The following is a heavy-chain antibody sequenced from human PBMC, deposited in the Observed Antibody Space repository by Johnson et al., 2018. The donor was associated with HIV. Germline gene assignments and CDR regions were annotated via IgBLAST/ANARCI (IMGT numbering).Heavy chain of an antibody. J-gene: IGHJ3*02. Sequence: VQLVESGGALVQPGGSLRLSCAASGFTFSNYAMSWVRQAPGKGLEWVSLISWDGGSTYYGDSVKGRFTVSRDISKNSLYLQMNSLRTEDTALYYCAKGGDTTGYESFDIWPRDNGHRLF. CDR1: GFTFSNYA. CDR2: ISWDGGST. CDR3: AKGGDTTGYESFDI. D-gene: IGHD1-26*01. V-gene: IGHV3-43D*03.